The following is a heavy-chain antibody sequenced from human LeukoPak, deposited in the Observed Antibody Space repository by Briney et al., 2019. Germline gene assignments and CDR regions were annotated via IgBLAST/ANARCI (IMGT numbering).Heavy chain of an antibody. D-gene: IGHD3-16*01. V-gene: IGHV1-2*02. Sequence: GASVKVSCKASGYTFINYGISWVRQAPGQGLEWMGWINPNSGDTNYAQKFQGRVTMTRDTSISTAYMELSRLRSDDTAVYYCARVRDYGGIGEDYWGQGTLVTVSS. J-gene: IGHJ4*02. CDR3: ARVRDYGGIGEDY. CDR1: GYTFINYG. CDR2: INPNSGDT.